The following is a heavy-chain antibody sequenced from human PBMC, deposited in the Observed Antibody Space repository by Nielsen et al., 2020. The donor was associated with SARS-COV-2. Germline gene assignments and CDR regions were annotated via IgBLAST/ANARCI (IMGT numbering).Heavy chain of an antibody. CDR1: GGSISSYY. CDR3: ARVESGYDLSYFYNYMDV. Sequence: SETLSLTCTVSGGSISSYYWSWIRQPPGKGLEWIGYIYYSGSTNYNPSLKSRVTISVDTSKNQFSLKLSSVTAADTAVYYCARVESGYDLSYFYNYMDVWGTGTTVTVSS. D-gene: IGHD5-12*01. V-gene: IGHV4-59*12. J-gene: IGHJ6*03. CDR2: IYYSGST.